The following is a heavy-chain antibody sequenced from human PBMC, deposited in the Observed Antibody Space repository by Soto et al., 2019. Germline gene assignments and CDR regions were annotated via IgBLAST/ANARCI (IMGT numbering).Heavy chain of an antibody. J-gene: IGHJ4*02. CDR1: GGSISSGGYY. D-gene: IGHD3-10*02. Sequence: TSETLSLTCTVSGGSISSGGYYWSWIRQHPGKGLEWIGYIYYSGSTYYNPSLKSRVTISLDTSKNQFSLKLSSVTAADTAMYYCARLSSGERLNFDYWGQGTLVTVS. V-gene: IGHV4-31*03. CDR3: ARLSSGERLNFDY. CDR2: IYYSGST.